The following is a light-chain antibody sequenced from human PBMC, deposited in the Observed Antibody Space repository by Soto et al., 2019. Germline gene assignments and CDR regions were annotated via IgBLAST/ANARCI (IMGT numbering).Light chain of an antibody. Sequence: EIVLTQSPATLSLSPGKRATLSCRASQSVRIYLNWYQQKPGQAPRLLIYDASHRAPGTPTRFSGSGSGTDFTLIISTLEPEDSAVYYCQQRTDWLWTFGQGTKVEIK. V-gene: IGKV3-11*01. CDR1: QSVRIY. CDR3: QQRTDWLWT. CDR2: DAS. J-gene: IGKJ1*01.